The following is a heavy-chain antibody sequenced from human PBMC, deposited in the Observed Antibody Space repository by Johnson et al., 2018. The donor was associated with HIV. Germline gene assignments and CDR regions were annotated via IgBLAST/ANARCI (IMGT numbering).Heavy chain of an antibody. J-gene: IGHJ3*02. Sequence: QVQLVESGGGVVQPGRSLRLSCAASGFSFSNYAMHWVRQAPGKGLEWVAVISNDGNSKYYTESLKGRITISRDNSMNTLYLQMNSLRPEDTAVYYCAKPPFYAFDIWGQGTMVTVSS. CDR3: AKPPFYAFDI. CDR1: GFSFSNYA. V-gene: IGHV3-30-3*02. CDR2: ISNDGNSK.